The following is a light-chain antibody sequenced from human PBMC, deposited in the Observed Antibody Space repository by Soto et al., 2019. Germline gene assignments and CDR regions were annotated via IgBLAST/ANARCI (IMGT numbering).Light chain of an antibody. CDR3: SSPTSPTLYV. J-gene: IGLJ1*01. CDR2: EVN. CDR1: SSDVGDYKY. Sequence: QSALTQPASVSGSPGQSITISCTGTSSDVGDYKYVSWYQQHPGEAPQLIIYEVNPRPSGISNRFSGSKSGNSASLTISGLQADDEADYCCSSPTSPTLYVFGTGTKLTVL. V-gene: IGLV2-14*01.